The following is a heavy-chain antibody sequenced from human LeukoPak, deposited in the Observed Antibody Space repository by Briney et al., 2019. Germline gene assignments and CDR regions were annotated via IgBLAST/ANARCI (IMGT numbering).Heavy chain of an antibody. V-gene: IGHV1-46*01. CDR2: INPSGGST. D-gene: IGHD3-22*01. CDR1: GYTFTSYY. Sequence: ASVKVSCKASGYTFTSYYMRWVRQAPGQGLEWMGIINPSGGSTSYAQKFQGRVTMTRDTSTSTVYMELSSLRSEDTAVYYCARDRGPYYYDSSGSYAFDIWGQGTMVTVSS. CDR3: ARDRGPYYYDSSGSYAFDI. J-gene: IGHJ3*02.